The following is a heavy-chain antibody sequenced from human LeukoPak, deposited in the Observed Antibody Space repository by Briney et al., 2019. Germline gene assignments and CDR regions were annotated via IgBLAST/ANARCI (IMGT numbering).Heavy chain of an antibody. CDR2: ISSSGSTI. CDR3: ARDFNTGDTAMVSPSGY. Sequence: GGSLRLSCAASGFTFSDYYMSWIRQAPGKGLEWVSYISSSGSTIYYADSVKGRFTISRDNAKSSLYLQMNSLRAEDTAVYYCARDFNTGDTAMVSPSGYWGQGTLVTVSS. CDR1: GFTFSDYY. J-gene: IGHJ4*02. V-gene: IGHV3-11*04. D-gene: IGHD5-18*01.